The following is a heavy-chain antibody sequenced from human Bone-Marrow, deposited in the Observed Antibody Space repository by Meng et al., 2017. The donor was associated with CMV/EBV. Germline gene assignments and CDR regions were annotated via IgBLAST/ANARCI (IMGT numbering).Heavy chain of an antibody. CDR1: GFNFGDYA. V-gene: IGHV3-9*01. J-gene: IGHJ4*02. D-gene: IGHD1-14*01. CDR3: ASHTHYAGNPPGTHNS. CDR2: ISWNGGTV. Sequence: SLKISCAASGFNFGDYAMYWVRQAPGKGLEWVSGISWNGGTVGYADSVKGRFTISRVNSKNTLYLQMDSLRAEDTALYYCASHTHYAGNPPGTHNSWGQGTLVTVSS.